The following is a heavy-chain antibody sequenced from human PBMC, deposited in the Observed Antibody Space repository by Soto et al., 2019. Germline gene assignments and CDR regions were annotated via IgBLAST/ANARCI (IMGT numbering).Heavy chain of an antibody. CDR1: GFTFSGFTFSSYA. CDR2: ISGSGDNT. CDR3: AKDRAAVAPRVRFDP. D-gene: IGHD6-19*01. Sequence: GGSLRLSCAASGFTFSGFTFSSYAMSWVRQAPGKGLEWVSSISGSGDNTYYADSVKGRFTISRDNSKNTLSLQKNSLRADDTAVYYCAKDRAAVAPRVRFDPWGQGTLVTVSS. J-gene: IGHJ5*02. V-gene: IGHV3-23*01.